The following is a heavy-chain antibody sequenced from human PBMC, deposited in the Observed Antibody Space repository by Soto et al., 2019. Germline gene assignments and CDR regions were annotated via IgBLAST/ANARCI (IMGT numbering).Heavy chain of an antibody. V-gene: IGHV1-69*13. CDR1: GGTFSSFA. CDR3: ALFDYYENIPFDY. Sequence: AASVKVSCKASGGTFSSFAVSWVRQAPGQGLEWMGGIIPIFGTANYAQKFQGRVTITADESTSTAFMELSSLRSEDTAVYYCALFDYYENIPFDYWGQGTLVTVSS. D-gene: IGHD3-22*01. J-gene: IGHJ4*02. CDR2: IIPIFGTA.